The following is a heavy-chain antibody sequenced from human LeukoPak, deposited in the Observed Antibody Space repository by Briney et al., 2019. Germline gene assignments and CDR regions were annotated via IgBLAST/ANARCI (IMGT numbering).Heavy chain of an antibody. D-gene: IGHD2-2*01. CDR1: GGSISSSSYY. Sequence: PSETLSLTCTVSGGSISSSSYYWSWIRQPPGKGLEWIGEINHSGSTNYNPSLKSRVTISVDTSKNQFSLKLSSVTAADTAVYYCARWIVVPAAMYSDAPKYYFDYWGQGTLVTVSS. CDR3: ARWIVVPAAMYSDAPKYYFDY. CDR2: INHSGST. J-gene: IGHJ4*02. V-gene: IGHV4-39*07.